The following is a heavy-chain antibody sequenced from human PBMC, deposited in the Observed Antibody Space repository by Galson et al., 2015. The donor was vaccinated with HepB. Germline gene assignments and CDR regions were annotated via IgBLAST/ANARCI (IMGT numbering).Heavy chain of an antibody. J-gene: IGHJ6*02. Sequence: SVKVSCKASGYTFTSYYMHWVRQAPGQGLEWMGIINPSGGSTSYAQKFQGRVTMTRDTSTSTVYMELSSLRSEDTAVYYCARNYDILTGYYSTYYYGMDVWGQGTTVTVSS. D-gene: IGHD3-9*01. CDR2: INPSGGST. CDR3: ARNYDILTGYYSTYYYGMDV. CDR1: GYTFTSYY. V-gene: IGHV1-46*01.